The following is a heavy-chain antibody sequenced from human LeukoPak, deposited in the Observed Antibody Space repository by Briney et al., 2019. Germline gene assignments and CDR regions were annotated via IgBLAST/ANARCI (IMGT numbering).Heavy chain of an antibody. D-gene: IGHD1-1*01. J-gene: IGHJ4*02. CDR1: GGSFSGYY. V-gene: IGHV4-34*01. CDR3: ARDLRGGTGKNY. CDR2: INHSGST. Sequence: PSETLSLTCAVYGGSFSGYYWSWIRQPPRKGLEWIGEINHSGSTNYNPSLKSRVTISVDTSKNQFSLKLSSVTAADTAVYYCARDLRGGTGKNYWGQGTLVTVSS.